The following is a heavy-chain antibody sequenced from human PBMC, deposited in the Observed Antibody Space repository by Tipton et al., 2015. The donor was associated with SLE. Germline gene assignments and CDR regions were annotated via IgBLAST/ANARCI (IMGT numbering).Heavy chain of an antibody. J-gene: IGHJ3*02. V-gene: IGHV4-59*01. D-gene: IGHD6-19*01. CDR2: IYYSGST. Sequence: LSLTCTVSGGSISSYYWSWIRQPPGKGLEWIGYIYYSGSTNYNPSLKSRVTISVDTSKNQFSLKLSSVTAADTAVYYCARRYIKQWMAGAFDIWGQGTMVTVSS. CDR3: ARRYIKQWMAGAFDI. CDR1: GGSISSYY.